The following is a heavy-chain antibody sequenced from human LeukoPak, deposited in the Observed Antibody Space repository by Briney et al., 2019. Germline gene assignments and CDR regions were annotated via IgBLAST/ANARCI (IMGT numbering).Heavy chain of an antibody. V-gene: IGHV3-23*01. CDR3: ARVGSYYDSDY. CDR2: ISGSGGST. J-gene: IGHJ4*02. CDR1: GFTFSSYA. Sequence: GGSLRLSCAASGFTFSSYAMSWVRQAPGKGLEWVSAISGSGGSTYYADSVKGRFTISRDNSKNTLYLQMSSLRAEDTAVYYCARVGSYYDSDYWGQGTLVTVSS. D-gene: IGHD3-22*01.